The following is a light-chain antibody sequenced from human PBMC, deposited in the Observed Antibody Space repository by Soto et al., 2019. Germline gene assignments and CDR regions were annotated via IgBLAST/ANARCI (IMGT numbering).Light chain of an antibody. Sequence: DIQMTQSPSTLSASVGDRVTITCRASQTVSIWLAWFQQKPGIAPNLLIYRVSSVESGVPSRFSGSGSGTEFTLTISNLQPDDFATYYCQQYADSSWTCGQGTKVE. CDR3: QQYADSSWT. V-gene: IGKV1-5*03. CDR1: QTVSIW. CDR2: RVS. J-gene: IGKJ1*01.